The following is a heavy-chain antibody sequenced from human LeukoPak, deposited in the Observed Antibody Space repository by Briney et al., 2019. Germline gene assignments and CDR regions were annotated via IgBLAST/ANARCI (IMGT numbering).Heavy chain of an antibody. CDR1: GGSISSGTFY. CDR2: IYYSGST. D-gene: IGHD6-19*01. J-gene: IGHJ5*02. CDR3: ARGYSSGWGNWFDP. Sequence: SETLSLTCSVSGGSISSGTFYWGWIRQPPGKGLEWIGYIYYSGSTNYNPSLKSRVTISVDTSKNQFSLKLSSVTAADTAVYYCARGYSSGWGNWFDPWGQGTLVTVSS. V-gene: IGHV4-61*01.